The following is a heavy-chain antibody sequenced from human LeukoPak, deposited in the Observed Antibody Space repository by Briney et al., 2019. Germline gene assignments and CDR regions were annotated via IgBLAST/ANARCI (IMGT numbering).Heavy chain of an antibody. CDR1: GFTFSSYS. J-gene: IGHJ6*03. Sequence: GGSLRLSCAASGFTFSSYSMNWVRQAPGKGLEWVSLISSSSSHIYYADSVKGRFTISRDNAKNSLYLQMNSLRGEDTAGYYCARAGGWYERGPDYYYYYIDVWGKGTTVTVSS. D-gene: IGHD6-19*01. CDR3: ARAGGWYERGPDYYYYYIDV. V-gene: IGHV3-21*01. CDR2: ISSSSSHI.